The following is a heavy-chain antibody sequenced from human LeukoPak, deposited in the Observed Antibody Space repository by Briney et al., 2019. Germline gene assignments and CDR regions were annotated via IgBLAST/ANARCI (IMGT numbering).Heavy chain of an antibody. Sequence: ASVKVSCKASGGTFSSYAISWVRQAPGQGLEGMGGIIPIFGTANYAQKFQGRVTITADESTSTAYRELSSLRSEDTAVYYCARDGSLYYFDYWGQGTMVTVSS. CDR3: ARDGSLYYFDY. V-gene: IGHV1-69*01. CDR2: IIPIFGTA. CDR1: GGTFSSYA. J-gene: IGHJ4*02.